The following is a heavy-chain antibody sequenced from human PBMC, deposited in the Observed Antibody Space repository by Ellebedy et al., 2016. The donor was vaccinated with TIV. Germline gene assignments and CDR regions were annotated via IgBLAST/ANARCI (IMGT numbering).Heavy chain of an antibody. D-gene: IGHD3-22*01. J-gene: IGHJ6*02. Sequence: ETLSLTCEASGFNFDYYAMQWVRQAPGKGLEWVANINQDGSRIYYVDSVKGRFTISRDNAKHSVYLRMNTLRVEDTAVYHCVRDGAYGDYSPGYYGMDVWGQGTTVTVSS. CDR1: GFNFDYYA. V-gene: IGHV3-7*03. CDR3: VRDGAYGDYSPGYYGMDV. CDR2: INQDGSRI.